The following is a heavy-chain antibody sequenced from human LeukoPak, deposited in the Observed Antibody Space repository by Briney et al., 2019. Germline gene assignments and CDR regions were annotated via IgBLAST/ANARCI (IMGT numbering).Heavy chain of an antibody. CDR2: ISHSGIT. CDR3: ARGGYCSAGSCTLGAFDI. D-gene: IGHD2-15*01. J-gene: IGHJ3*02. V-gene: IGHV4-30-2*01. CDR1: GGSVSSGGYS. Sequence: SHTLSLTCAVSGGSVSSGGYSWNWIRQPPGEGLEWNGYISHSGITYYNPSVKSRVTISVDWSNNQFSLKLNSLTAADTAVYYCARGGYCSAGSCTLGAFDIWGQGTMVTVSS.